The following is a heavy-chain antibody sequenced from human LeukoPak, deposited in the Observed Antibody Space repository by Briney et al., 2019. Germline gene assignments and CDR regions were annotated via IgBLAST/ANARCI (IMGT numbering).Heavy chain of an antibody. CDR2: ISSGGNLK. CDR1: GFRFSNYG. J-gene: IGHJ4*02. D-gene: IGHD3-22*01. Sequence: GGSLRLSCAASGFRFSNYGMKWVRQAPGKGLEWVSYISSGGNLKYYADSVKGRFTISRDNAKNSLYLQMNSLRDEDTAVYYCAREGDSGGYKFDLWGQGTLATVSS. V-gene: IGHV3-48*02. CDR3: AREGDSGGYKFDL.